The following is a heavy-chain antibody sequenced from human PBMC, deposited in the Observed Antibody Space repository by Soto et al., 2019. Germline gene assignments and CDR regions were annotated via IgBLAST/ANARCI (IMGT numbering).Heavy chain of an antibody. Sequence: GGSLRLSRAASGFTLSRYDMHWVRQPPGKGLEWVGVIWYDGSNKYYADYVKGRFTISRDNSSNTLYLQMNSLRAEVMAVYYCARDKITGRFDYWAQGTLVTVSS. D-gene: IGHD2-8*02. V-gene: IGHV3-33*01. CDR2: IWYDGSNK. CDR1: GFTLSRYD. J-gene: IGHJ4*02. CDR3: ARDKITGRFDY.